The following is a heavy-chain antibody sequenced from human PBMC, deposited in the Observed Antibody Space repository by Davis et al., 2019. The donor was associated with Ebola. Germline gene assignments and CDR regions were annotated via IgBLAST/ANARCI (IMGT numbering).Heavy chain of an antibody. CDR3: AREGGTNYDFWSGPFDY. Sequence: SETLSLTCTVSGGSISSYYWSWIRQPPGKGLEWIGYIYYSGSTNYNPSLKSRVTISVDTSKNQFSLKLSSVTAADTAVYYCAREGGTNYDFWSGPFDYLGQGTLVTVSS. CDR1: GGSISSYY. V-gene: IGHV4-59*01. D-gene: IGHD3-3*01. CDR2: IYYSGST. J-gene: IGHJ4*02.